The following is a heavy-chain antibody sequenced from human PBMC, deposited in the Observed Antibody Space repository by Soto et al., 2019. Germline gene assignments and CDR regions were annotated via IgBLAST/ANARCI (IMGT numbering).Heavy chain of an antibody. D-gene: IGHD3-22*01. CDR1: GFTFSSYS. CDR2: ISSSSSYI. CDR3: ARAPYYYDSSGYWAY. J-gene: IGHJ4*02. Sequence: PGGSLRLSCAASGFTFSSYSMNWVRQAPGKGLEWVSSISSSSSYIYYADSVKGRFTISRDNAKNSLYLQMNSLRAEDTAVYYCARAPYYYDSSGYWAYWGQGTLVTVSP. V-gene: IGHV3-21*01.